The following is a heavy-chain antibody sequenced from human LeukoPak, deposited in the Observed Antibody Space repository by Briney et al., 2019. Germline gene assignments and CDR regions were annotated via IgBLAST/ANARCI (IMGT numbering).Heavy chain of an antibody. J-gene: IGHJ6*03. CDR1: GFTVSSNY. CDR3: AKGAVESLDYYFYMEV. V-gene: IGHV3-53*01. Sequence: GGSLRLSCAASGFTVSSNYMSWVRQAPGKGLEWVSVIYSGGSTYYADSVKGRFTISRDNSKNTLFLEMNSLRVEDTALYYCAKGAVESLDYYFYMEVWGTGTTVTVSS. CDR2: IYSGGST.